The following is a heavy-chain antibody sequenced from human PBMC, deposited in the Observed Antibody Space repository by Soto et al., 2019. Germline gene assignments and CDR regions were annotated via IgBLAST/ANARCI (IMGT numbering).Heavy chain of an antibody. J-gene: IGHJ6*02. V-gene: IGHV1-69*06. CDR2: IIPIFGTA. CDR3: ARAGPLSQHYYYYGMDV. CDR1: GGTFSSYA. Sequence: QVQLVQSGAEVKKPGSSVKVSCKASGGTFSSYAISWVRQAPGQGLEWMGGIIPIFGTANYAQKFQGRVTITADKSTSTASMELSSLRSEDTAVYYCARAGPLSQHYYYYGMDVWGQGTTVTVSS.